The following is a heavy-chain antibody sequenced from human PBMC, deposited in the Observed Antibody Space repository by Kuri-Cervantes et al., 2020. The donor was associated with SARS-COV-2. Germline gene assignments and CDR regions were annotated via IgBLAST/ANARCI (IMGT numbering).Heavy chain of an antibody. Sequence: GGSLRLSCAASGFTVSSNYMSWVRQAPGKGLEWVSVIYSGGSTYYADSVKGRFTISRDNSKNTLYLQMNSLRAEDTAVYYCAKGPEYSYGPFDYWGQGTLVTISS. V-gene: IGHV3-66*02. CDR3: AKGPEYSYGPFDY. CDR1: GFTVSSNY. CDR2: IYSGGST. D-gene: IGHD5-18*01. J-gene: IGHJ4*02.